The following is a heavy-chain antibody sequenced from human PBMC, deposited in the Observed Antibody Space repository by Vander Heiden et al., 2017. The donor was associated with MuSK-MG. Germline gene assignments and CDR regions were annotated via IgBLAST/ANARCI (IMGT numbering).Heavy chain of an antibody. V-gene: IGHV4-39*01. CDR3: AKRDWGHWYFDL. J-gene: IGHJ2*01. CDR1: GGSVNRPPHF. Sequence: QMQMQESDPGLVKPSETLSLTCNVSGGSVNRPPHFWAWLRQPPGKGLEWIGAAYFTGSPDYSSSLESRAKIVLDIPNNQLSLKLASVTAADTATYYCAKRDWGHWYFDLWGRGTLVTVSS. D-gene: IGHD3-16*01. CDR2: AYFTGSP.